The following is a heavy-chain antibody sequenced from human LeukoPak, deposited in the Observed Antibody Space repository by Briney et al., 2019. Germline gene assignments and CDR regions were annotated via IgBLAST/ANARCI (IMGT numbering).Heavy chain of an antibody. V-gene: IGHV1-69*01. J-gene: IGHJ4*02. CDR1: GGTFSSYA. CDR3: ARSIVGATAHFDY. Sequence: SVKVSCKASGGTFSSYAISWVRQAPGQGLEWMGGIIPIFGTANYAQKFQGRVTTTADESTSTAYMELSSLRSEDTAVYYCARSIVGATAHFDYWGQGTLVTVSS. D-gene: IGHD1-26*01. CDR2: IIPIFGTA.